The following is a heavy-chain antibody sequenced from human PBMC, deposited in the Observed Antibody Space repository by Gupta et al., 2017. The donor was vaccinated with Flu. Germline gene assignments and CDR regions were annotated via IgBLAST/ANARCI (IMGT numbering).Heavy chain of an antibody. CDR2: ISAHNT. Sequence: EWMGWISAHNTIYAQKIQGRVTMTRDISTNTTYMELRNLSPDDPAVYYCARHGHCFSSTCFEAILDYHYYGMDVWGQGTTVTVSS. CDR3: ARHGHCFSSTCFEAILDYHYYGMDV. D-gene: IGHD3-3*01. V-gene: IGHV1-18*01. J-gene: IGHJ6*02.